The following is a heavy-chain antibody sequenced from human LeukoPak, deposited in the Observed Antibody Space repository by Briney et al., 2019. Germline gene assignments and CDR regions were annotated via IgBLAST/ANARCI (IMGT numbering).Heavy chain of an antibody. J-gene: IGHJ4*02. V-gene: IGHV4-34*01. CDR3: ARGEGARDGYNYEGPFYFDY. Sequence: SETLSLTCAVYGGPFSDYYWSWIRQPPGKGLEWIGRINHSGSTNYSPSLKSRATISVDTSKSQFSLKLNSMTAADTAVYYCARGEGARDGYNYEGPFYFDYWGQGTLVTVSS. CDR2: INHSGST. D-gene: IGHD5-24*01. CDR1: GGPFSDYY.